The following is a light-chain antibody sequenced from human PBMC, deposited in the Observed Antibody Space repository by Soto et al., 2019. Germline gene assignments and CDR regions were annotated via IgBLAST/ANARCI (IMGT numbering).Light chain of an antibody. V-gene: IGKV1D-13*01. CDR2: DAS. CDR3: QQFNHFPIT. J-gene: IGKJ4*01. CDR1: HGISSA. Sequence: AIQLTQSPSSLSASVGDRVTITCRASHGISSALAWYQQKPGKAPKVLIFDASSLESGVPSRFSGSGSGTDFTLTISSLQPEDFATYYCQQFNHFPITFGGGTKVDIK.